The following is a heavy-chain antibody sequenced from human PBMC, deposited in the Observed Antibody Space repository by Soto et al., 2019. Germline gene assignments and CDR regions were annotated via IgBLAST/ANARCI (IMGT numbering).Heavy chain of an antibody. CDR1: GYTFTSYY. CDR2: INPSGGST. V-gene: IGHV1-46*01. CDR3: ARDSGLRYFDWLPTPTYGMHX. Sequence: ASLKVSCNASGYTFTSYYMHWVRQAPGQGLEWMGIINPSGGSTSYAQKFQGRVTMTRETSTSTVYMELSSLRSEDTAVYYCARDSGLRYFDWLPTPTYGMHXWGQATTVTVS. J-gene: IGHJ6*02. D-gene: IGHD3-9*01.